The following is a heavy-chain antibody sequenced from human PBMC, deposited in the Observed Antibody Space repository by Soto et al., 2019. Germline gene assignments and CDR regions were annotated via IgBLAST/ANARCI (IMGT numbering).Heavy chain of an antibody. J-gene: IGHJ4*02. CDR3: ARSGDSYYFDY. D-gene: IGHD3-10*01. CDR2: ISSNGGST. CDR1: GFTFSSYA. V-gene: IGHV3-64*01. Sequence: EVQLVESGGGLVQPRGSLRLSCAASGFTFSSYAMHWVRQAPGKGLEYVSAISSNGGSTYYANSVKGRFTISRDNSKNTLYLQMGSLRAEYMAVYYWARSGDSYYFDYWGQGTRVTFSS.